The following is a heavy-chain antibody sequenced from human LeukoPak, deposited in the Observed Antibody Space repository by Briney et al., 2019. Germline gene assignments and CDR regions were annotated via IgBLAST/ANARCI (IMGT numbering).Heavy chain of an antibody. D-gene: IGHD2-2*01. CDR3: ARDGSPYCSSTSCYAH. Sequence: GGSLRLSCAASGFTVSSNYMSWVRQAPGKGLEWVSVIYSGGSTYYAESAKGRFTISRDNSKNTPYLQMNSLRAEDTAVYYCARDGSPYCSSTSCYAHGGQGTLVTVSS. CDR2: IYSGGST. V-gene: IGHV3-66*01. CDR1: GFTVSSNY. J-gene: IGHJ4*02.